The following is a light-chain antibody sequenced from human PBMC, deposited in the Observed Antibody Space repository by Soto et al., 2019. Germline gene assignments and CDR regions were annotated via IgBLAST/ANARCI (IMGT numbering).Light chain of an antibody. CDR2: GAS. CDR3: QQYNKWPLT. Sequence: IIISKSPTAVSLSPRESATLSCRASQSVSIDLAWYQQTPGQAPRLLIYGASTRATGIPVRFSGSASGTEFTLTISSLQSEDFTVYYCQQYNKWPLTFGQGTKVDIK. J-gene: IGKJ1*01. CDR1: QSVSID. V-gene: IGKV3-15*01.